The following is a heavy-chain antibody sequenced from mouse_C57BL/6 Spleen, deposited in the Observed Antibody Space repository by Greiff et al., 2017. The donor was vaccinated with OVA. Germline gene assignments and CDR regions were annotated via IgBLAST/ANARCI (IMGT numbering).Heavy chain of an antibody. CDR2: ISSGGSYT. V-gene: IGHV5-6*01. Sequence: EVQRVESGGDLVKPGGSLKLSCAASGFTFSSYGMSWVRQTPDKRLEWVATISSGGSYTYYPDSVKGRFTISRDNAKNTLYLQMSSLKSEDTAMYYCARDRFAYWGQGTLVTVSA. CDR3: ARDRFAY. J-gene: IGHJ3*01. CDR1: GFTFSSYG.